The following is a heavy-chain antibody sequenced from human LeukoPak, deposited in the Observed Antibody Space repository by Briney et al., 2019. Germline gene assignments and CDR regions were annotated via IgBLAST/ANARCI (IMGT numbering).Heavy chain of an antibody. CDR2: IGAYNGNT. Sequence: ASVKVSCKASGYTFTSYGISWVRQAPGQGLEWMGWIGAYNGNTNYAQKLQGRVTMTTDTSTSTAYMELRSLRSDDTAVYYCARVGYCTNGVCSPLYYYMDVWGKGTTVTVSS. J-gene: IGHJ6*03. D-gene: IGHD2-8*01. V-gene: IGHV1-18*01. CDR1: GYTFTSYG. CDR3: ARVGYCTNGVCSPLYYYMDV.